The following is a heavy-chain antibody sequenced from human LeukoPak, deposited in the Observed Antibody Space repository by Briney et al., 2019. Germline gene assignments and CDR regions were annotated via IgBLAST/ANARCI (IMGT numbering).Heavy chain of an antibody. D-gene: IGHD2-15*01. Sequence: ASVTVSCKASGYTFTSYYMHWVRQAPGQGLEWMGIINPSGGSTSYAQKFQGRVTMTRDTSTSTVYMELSSLRSEDTAVYYCARRVRVCSGGSCYRNWFDPWGQGTLVTVSS. CDR1: GYTFTSYY. V-gene: IGHV1-46*01. CDR3: ARRVRVCSGGSCYRNWFDP. J-gene: IGHJ5*02. CDR2: INPSGGST.